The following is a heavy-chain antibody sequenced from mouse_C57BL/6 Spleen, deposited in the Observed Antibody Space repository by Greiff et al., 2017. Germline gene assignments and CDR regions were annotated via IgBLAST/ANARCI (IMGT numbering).Heavy chain of an antibody. V-gene: IGHV5-9-1*02. D-gene: IGHD1-3*01. CDR1: GFTFSSSA. CDR3: TRERGTSSYYAMDD. Sequence: DVMLVESGAGLVKPGGSLKLSCAASGFTFSSSAMSWVRQTPEKRLELVAYISSGGNYIYYADDVKGRFTISRDNAWNTLYLQMSSLKSEDTSMEYCTRERGTSSYYAMDDWGKGASVTVYS. J-gene: IGHJ4*01. CDR2: ISSGGNYI.